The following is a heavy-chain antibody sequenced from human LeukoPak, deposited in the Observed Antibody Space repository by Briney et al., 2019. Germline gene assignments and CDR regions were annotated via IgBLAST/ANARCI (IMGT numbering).Heavy chain of an antibody. CDR2: IYNDGSTT. Sequence: GGSLRLSCAASGFMFSKSWMHWVRQVPGKGLVWVARIYNDGSTTNYADSVKGRFTISRDNAKNSLYLQMNSLRAEDTAVYYCAELGITMIGGVWGKGTTVTISS. D-gene: IGHD3-10*02. J-gene: IGHJ6*04. V-gene: IGHV3-74*01. CDR1: GFMFSKSW. CDR3: AELGITMIGGV.